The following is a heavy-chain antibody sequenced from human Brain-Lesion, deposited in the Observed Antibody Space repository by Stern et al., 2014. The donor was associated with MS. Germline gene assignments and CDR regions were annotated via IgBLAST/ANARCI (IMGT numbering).Heavy chain of an antibody. D-gene: IGHD3-10*01. CDR2: IYTSGST. Sequence: VQLVESGPGLVKPSQTLSLTCAVSGGSIDSGPYYWTWIRHPAGKGLEWIGRIYTSGSTNYNPSFRSRVTLSMDTPKSQFPLKLTSVTAADTAVYYCARGGFGRENWLDPWGQGTLVTVSS. V-gene: IGHV4-61*02. CDR1: GGSIDSGPYY. J-gene: IGHJ5*02. CDR3: ARGGFGRENWLDP.